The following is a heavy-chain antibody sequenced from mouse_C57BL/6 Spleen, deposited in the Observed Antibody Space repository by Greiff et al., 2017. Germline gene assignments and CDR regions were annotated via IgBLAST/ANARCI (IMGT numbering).Heavy chain of an antibody. Sequence: EVKLQESGAELVRPGASVKLSCTASGFNIKDYYMHWVKQRPEQGLEWIGRIDPEDGDTEYAPKFQGKATMTADTSSNTAYLQLSSLTSEDTAVYYCTTCYGSSYAWFAYWGQGTLVTVSA. CDR1: GFNIKDYY. J-gene: IGHJ3*01. D-gene: IGHD1-1*01. V-gene: IGHV14-1*01. CDR3: TTCYGSSYAWFAY. CDR2: IDPEDGDT.